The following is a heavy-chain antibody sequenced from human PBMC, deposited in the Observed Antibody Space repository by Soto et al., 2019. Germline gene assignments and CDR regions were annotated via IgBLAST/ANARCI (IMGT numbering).Heavy chain of an antibody. D-gene: IGHD1-7*01. V-gene: IGHV4-4*02. J-gene: IGHJ4*02. CDR1: GGSFTSNNW. CDR2: IYRTGST. CDR3: ASRDPGTSVDY. Sequence: SETLSLTCAVSGGSFTSNNWWTWVRRPPGQGLEWIGEIYRTGSTNYNPSLKSRVTISLDKSENQFSLKVTSLTAADTAVYYCASRDPGTSVDYWGQGTLVTVSS.